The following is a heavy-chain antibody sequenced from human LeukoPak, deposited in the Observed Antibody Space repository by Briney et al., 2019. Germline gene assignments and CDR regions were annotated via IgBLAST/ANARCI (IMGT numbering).Heavy chain of an antibody. V-gene: IGHV5-51*01. CDR1: GYSFTSYW. Sequence: GESLKISCKGSGYSFTSYWIGWVRQMPGKGLEWMGIVYPGDSDTRYSPSFQGQVTISADKSINTAYLQWSSLKASDTAIYCCARTAEASSGYSYWGQGTLVTVSP. CDR2: VYPGDSDT. CDR3: ARTAEASSGYSY. D-gene: IGHD3-22*01. J-gene: IGHJ4*02.